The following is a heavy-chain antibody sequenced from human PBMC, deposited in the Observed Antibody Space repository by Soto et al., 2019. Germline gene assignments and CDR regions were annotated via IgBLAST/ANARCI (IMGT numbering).Heavy chain of an antibody. J-gene: IGHJ6*03. D-gene: IGHD3-3*01. CDR1: GFTFSSYG. CDR3: AKENGVHFGPDTPKYYYYYMDV. CDR2: ISYDGSNK. Sequence: LRLSCAAPGFTFSSYGMPWVRQAPGKGLKWVAVISYDGSNKYYADSVKGRFTISRDNSKNTLYLQMNSLRAEDTAVYYCAKENGVHFGPDTPKYYYYYMDVWGKGTTVTVSS. V-gene: IGHV3-30*18.